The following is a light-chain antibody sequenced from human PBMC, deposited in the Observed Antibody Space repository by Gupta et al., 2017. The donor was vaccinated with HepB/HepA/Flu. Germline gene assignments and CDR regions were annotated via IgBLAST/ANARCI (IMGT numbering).Light chain of an antibody. J-gene: IGLJ1*01. CDR3: QSADSNDPYYV. CDR1: ALSKHY. Sequence: SSELTQPPSVSVSPGQTARITCSGDALSKHYVYWYQQKSGQAPILIIYKDIERPSGIPERFSGSNSGTTVTLTITGVQAEDEADYYCQSADSNDPYYVFGTGTKVTVL. V-gene: IGLV3-25*03. CDR2: KDI.